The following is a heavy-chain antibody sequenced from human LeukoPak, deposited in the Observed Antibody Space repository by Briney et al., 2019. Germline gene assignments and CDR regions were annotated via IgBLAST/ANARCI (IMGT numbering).Heavy chain of an antibody. Sequence: GGSLRLSCAAFGFTFSSYAMSWVRQAPGKGLEWVSAISGSGGSTYYADSVKGRFTISRDNSKNTLYLQMNSLRAEDTAVYYCAKDPIGQQLVPWGQGTLVTVSS. CDR3: AKDPIGQQLVP. D-gene: IGHD6-13*01. CDR1: GFTFSSYA. V-gene: IGHV3-23*01. CDR2: ISGSGGST. J-gene: IGHJ5*02.